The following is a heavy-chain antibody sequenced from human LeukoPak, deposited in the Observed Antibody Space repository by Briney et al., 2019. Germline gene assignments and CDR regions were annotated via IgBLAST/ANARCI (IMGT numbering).Heavy chain of an antibody. CDR2: IYTSGST. CDR1: GGSISSYY. Sequence: SETLSPTCTVSGGSISSYYWSWIRQPAGKGLEWIGRIYTSGSTNYNPSLKSRVTMSVDTSKNQFSLKLSSVTAADTAVYYCARDSAYSSSYDYWGQETLVTVSS. CDR3: ARDSAYSSSYDY. J-gene: IGHJ4*02. D-gene: IGHD6-6*01. V-gene: IGHV4-4*07.